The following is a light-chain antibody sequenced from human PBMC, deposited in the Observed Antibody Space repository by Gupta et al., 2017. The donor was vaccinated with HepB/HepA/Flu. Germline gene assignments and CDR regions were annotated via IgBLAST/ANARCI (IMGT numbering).Light chain of an antibody. CDR2: EVS. J-gene: IGLJ3*02. CDR1: SSDVGSYNL. Sequence: QPALTQPASVSGSPGQSITISCTGTSSDVGSYNLVSWYQQHPGKAPKLMIYEVSKRPSGVANRFSGSKSGNTASLTISGLQAEDEADYYCCSYAGSSTFEFGGGTKLTVL. CDR3: CSYAGSSTFE. V-gene: IGLV2-23*02.